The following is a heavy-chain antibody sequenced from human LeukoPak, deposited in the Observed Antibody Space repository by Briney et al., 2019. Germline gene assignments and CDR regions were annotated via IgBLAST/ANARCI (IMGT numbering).Heavy chain of an antibody. J-gene: IGHJ5*02. V-gene: IGHV3-7*01. CDR1: GFTVSSSY. CDR3: ARTGDYGWFDP. Sequence: GGSLRLSCAASGFTVSSSYMSWVRQAPGKGLEWVANIKQDGSEKYYVDSVKGRFTISRDNAKNSLYLQMNSLRAEDTAVYYCARTGDYGWFDPWGQGTLVTVSS. CDR2: IKQDGSEK. D-gene: IGHD4-17*01.